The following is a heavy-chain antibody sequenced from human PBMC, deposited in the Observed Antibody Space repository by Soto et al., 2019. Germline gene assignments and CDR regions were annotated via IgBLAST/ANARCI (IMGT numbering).Heavy chain of an antibody. D-gene: IGHD3-10*01. CDR2: IIPIFGTA. Sequence: QVQLVQSGAEVKKPGSSVKVSCKASGGTFSSYAISWVRQAPGQGLEWTGGIIPIFGTANYAQKFQGIVTITADESTSTAYMELSSLRSEDTAVYYCARWYYYGSGSQDAYYYYGMDVWGQGTTVTVSS. CDR3: ARWYYYGSGSQDAYYYYGMDV. CDR1: GGTFSSYA. V-gene: IGHV1-69*01. J-gene: IGHJ6*02.